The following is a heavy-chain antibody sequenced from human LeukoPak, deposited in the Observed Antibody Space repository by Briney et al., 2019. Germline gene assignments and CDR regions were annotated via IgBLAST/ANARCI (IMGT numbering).Heavy chain of an antibody. Sequence: GASVKVSCKASGGTFSSYAISWVRQAPGQGLEWMGGIIPIFGTANYAQKFQGRVTITTDESTSTAYMELSSLRSEDTAVYYCAREGDSSGYYPSAYDYWGQGTLVTVSS. D-gene: IGHD3-22*01. J-gene: IGHJ4*02. CDR2: IIPIFGTA. CDR1: GGTFSSYA. CDR3: AREGDSSGYYPSAYDY. V-gene: IGHV1-69*05.